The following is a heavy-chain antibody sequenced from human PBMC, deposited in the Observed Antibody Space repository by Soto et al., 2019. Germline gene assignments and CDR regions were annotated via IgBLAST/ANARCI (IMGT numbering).Heavy chain of an antibody. Sequence: QPXGSLVVACAASGFTFSIYAVTWVRQAPGKGPEWVSGISSGGSATYHADSVRVRFTISRDNSKNTLYLQMNSLRAEDKAVYYCAKGAMRRFYTLDVWGQGTKVTVSS. CDR2: ISSGGSAT. CDR3: AKGAMRRFYTLDV. J-gene: IGHJ6*02. D-gene: IGHD2-2*02. V-gene: IGHV3-23*01. CDR1: GFTFSIYA.